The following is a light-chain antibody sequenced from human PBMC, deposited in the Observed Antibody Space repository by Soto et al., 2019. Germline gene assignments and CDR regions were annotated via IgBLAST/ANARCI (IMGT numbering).Light chain of an antibody. CDR3: SSFPSRLPFG. V-gene: IGLV2-14*01. CDR1: RSDVGAYNY. Sequence: QSLLTQPASVSGSPGQSIAISCTGTRSDVGAYNYVSWYQRHPGKAPKLMISEVTNRPSGVSDRFSGSKSGNTASLTISGLQAEDEADYYGSSFPSRLPFGVGNGTKVTV. CDR2: EVT. J-gene: IGLJ1*01.